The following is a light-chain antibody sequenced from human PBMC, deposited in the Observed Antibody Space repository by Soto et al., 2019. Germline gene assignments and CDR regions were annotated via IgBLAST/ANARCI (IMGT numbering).Light chain of an antibody. CDR2: NNN. CDR3: AAWDDSLNGVL. J-gene: IGLJ2*01. Sequence: QPVLTQPPSASGTPGQRVTISCSGSSSNIGSHAVNWYQHLPRTAPKLLLYNNNQRPSGVPDRFSGSRSGTSASLAISGLQSEDEASYYCAAWDDSLNGVLFGGGTKVTVL. V-gene: IGLV1-44*01. CDR1: SSNIGSHA.